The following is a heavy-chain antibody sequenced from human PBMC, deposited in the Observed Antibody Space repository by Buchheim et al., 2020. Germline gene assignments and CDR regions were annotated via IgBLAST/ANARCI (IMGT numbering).Heavy chain of an antibody. Sequence: QVQLVESGGGVVQPGRSLRLSCAASGFTFSSYGTHWVRQAPGKGLEWVAVISYDGSNKYYADSVKGRFTISRDNSKNTLYLQMNSLRAEDTAVYYCAKGQYYYGSGSYLGSDYYGMDVWGQGTT. V-gene: IGHV3-30*18. CDR2: ISYDGSNK. J-gene: IGHJ6*02. CDR1: GFTFSSYG. CDR3: AKGQYYYGSGSYLGSDYYGMDV. D-gene: IGHD3-10*01.